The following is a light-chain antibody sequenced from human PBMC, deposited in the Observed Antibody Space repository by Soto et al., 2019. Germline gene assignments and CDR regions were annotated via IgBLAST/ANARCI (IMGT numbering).Light chain of an antibody. CDR1: QSVSSSY. CDR2: GAS. CDR3: QQYGSSPRT. V-gene: IGKV3-20*01. J-gene: IGKJ1*01. Sequence: EIVLTQSPGNLSLSPGERATLSCSASQSVSSSYLAWYQQKPGQAPRLLIYGASSRATGIPDRFSGRGSGTDFTLTISRLEPEDFAVYYCQQYGSSPRTFGQGTKVDI.